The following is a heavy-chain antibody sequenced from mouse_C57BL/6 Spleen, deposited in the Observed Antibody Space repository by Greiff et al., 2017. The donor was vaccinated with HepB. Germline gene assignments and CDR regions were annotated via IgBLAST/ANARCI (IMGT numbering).Heavy chain of an antibody. CDR2: IRNKANGYTT. V-gene: IGHV7-3*01. D-gene: IGHD4-1*01. Sequence: EVMLVESGGGLVQPGGSLSLSCAASGFTFTDYYMSWVRQPPGKALEWLGLIRNKANGYTTEYSASVKGRFTISRDNSQSILYLQLHALRAEDSATSYCARYGGTGAFDYWGQGTTLTVSS. CDR1: GFTFTDYY. J-gene: IGHJ2*01. CDR3: ARYGGTGAFDY.